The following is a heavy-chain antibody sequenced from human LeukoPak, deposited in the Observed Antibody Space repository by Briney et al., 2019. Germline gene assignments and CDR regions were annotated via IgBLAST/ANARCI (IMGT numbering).Heavy chain of an antibody. J-gene: IGHJ4*02. D-gene: IGHD3-10*01. CDR2: TYYRSKWHN. V-gene: IGHV6-1*01. CDR1: GDSVSSNSAA. Sequence: SQTLSLTRAISGDSVSSNSAAWNWIRQSPARGLEWLGRTYYRSKWHNDYAPSVKSRITINPDTSKNQFSLQVNSMTPEDTAVYYCVRSRGDLDYWGQGTLVTVSS. CDR3: VRSRGDLDY.